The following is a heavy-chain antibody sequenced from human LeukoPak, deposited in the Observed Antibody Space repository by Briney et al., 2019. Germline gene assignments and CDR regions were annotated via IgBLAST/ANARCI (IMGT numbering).Heavy chain of an antibody. V-gene: IGHV4-31*03. D-gene: IGHD2-2*02. CDR1: GGSISSGGYY. Sequence: TLSLTCTVSGGSISSGGYYWSWIRQHPGKGLEWIGYIYYSGSTYYNPSLKSRVTISVDTSKNQFSLKLSSVTAADTAVYYCASRGPYCSSTSCYKDGPQTWFDPWGQGTLVTVSS. CDR3: ASRGPYCSSTSCYKDGPQTWFDP. CDR2: IYYSGST. J-gene: IGHJ5*02.